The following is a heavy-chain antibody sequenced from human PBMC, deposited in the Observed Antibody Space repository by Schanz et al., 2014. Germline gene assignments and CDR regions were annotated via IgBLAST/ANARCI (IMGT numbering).Heavy chain of an antibody. CDR3: VRDSFFAFDY. D-gene: IGHD3-3*01. CDR1: GFSFTTYA. V-gene: IGHV3-23*01. J-gene: IGHJ4*02. CDR2: IGVDGTTT. Sequence: EVQLLESGGGLVQPGGSLRLSCASSGFSFTTYAMSWVRQAPGKGLEWVSVIGVDGTTTYYADSVKGRFTISRDNSKNSLYLQMNSLRAEDTAVYYCVRDSFFAFDYWGQGTLVTVSS.